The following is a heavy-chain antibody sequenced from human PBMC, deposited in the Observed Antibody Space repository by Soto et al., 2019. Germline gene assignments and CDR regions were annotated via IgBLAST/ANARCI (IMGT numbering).Heavy chain of an antibody. D-gene: IGHD6-6*01. CDR2: ISGGGDGT. CDR3: AKDRPTTSSSKMDV. J-gene: IGHJ6*04. CDR1: GFTFSTYA. V-gene: IGHV3-23*01. Sequence: PGGSLRLSCAASGFTFSTYAMSWVRQAPGKGLKWVSTISGGGDGTYYADSVKGRFTISRDNSKNTMYLQMDSLRAEDTAVYYCAKDRPTTSSSKMDVWGKGTTVTVSS.